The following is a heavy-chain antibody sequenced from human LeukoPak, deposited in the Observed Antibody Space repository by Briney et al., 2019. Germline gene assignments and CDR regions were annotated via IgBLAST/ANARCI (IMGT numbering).Heavy chain of an antibody. CDR2: ISAYNGNT. CDR3: ARTHAGGWFGEYNYDH. J-gene: IGHJ4*02. Sequence: ASVKVSCKASGYTFTSYGISWVRQAPGQGLEWMGWISAYNGNTNYAQKLQGRVTMTTDTSTSTAYMELRSLRSDDTAVYYCARTHAGGWFGEYNYDHWGQGTLVTVSS. CDR1: GYTFTSYG. V-gene: IGHV1-18*01. D-gene: IGHD3-10*01.